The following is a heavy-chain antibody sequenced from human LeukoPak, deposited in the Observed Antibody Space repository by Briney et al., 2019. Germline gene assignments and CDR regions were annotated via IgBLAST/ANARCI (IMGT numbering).Heavy chain of an antibody. CDR2: IGTAGDT. CDR1: GFTFSSYD. V-gene: IGHV3-13*01. J-gene: IGHJ4*02. CDR3: ARGQIWRYGSGSYYQPFDY. D-gene: IGHD3-10*01. Sequence: GGSLRLSCAASGFTFSSYDMHWVRQATGKGLEWVSAIGTAGDTYYPGSVKGRFTISRENAKNSLYLQMNSLRAGDTAVYYCARGQIWRYGSGSYYQPFDYWGQGTLVTVSS.